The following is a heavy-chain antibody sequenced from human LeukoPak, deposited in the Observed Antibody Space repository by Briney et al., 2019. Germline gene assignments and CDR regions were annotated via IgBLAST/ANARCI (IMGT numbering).Heavy chain of an antibody. CDR1: GGSISSSSYY. J-gene: IGHJ5*02. Sequence: SETLSLTCTVSGGSISSSSYYWGWIRQPPGKGLEWIGSIYYSGSTYYSPSLKSRVTISVDTSKNQFSLKLSSVTAADTAVYYCARLLGYCSSTSCPKGPWFDPWGQGTLVTVSS. V-gene: IGHV4-39*01. CDR3: ARLLGYCSSTSCPKGPWFDP. CDR2: IYYSGST. D-gene: IGHD2-2*01.